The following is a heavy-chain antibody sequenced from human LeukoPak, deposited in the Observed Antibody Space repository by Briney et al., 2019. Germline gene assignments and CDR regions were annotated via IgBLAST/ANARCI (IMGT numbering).Heavy chain of an antibody. CDR1: GGTFSSYA. J-gene: IGHJ4*02. CDR2: IIPIFGTA. V-gene: IGHV1-69*01. Sequence: SSVKVSCKASGGTFSSYAISWVRQAPGQGLEWMGGIIPIFGTANYAQKFQGRVTITADDSTSTAYMELSSLRSEDTAVYYCARVVRGRYYFDYWGQGTLVTVSS. CDR3: ARVVRGRYYFDY.